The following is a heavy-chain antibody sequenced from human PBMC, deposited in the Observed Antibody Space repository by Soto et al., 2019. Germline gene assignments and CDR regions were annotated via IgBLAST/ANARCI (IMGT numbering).Heavy chain of an antibody. V-gene: IGHV3-23*01. D-gene: IGHD3-22*01. J-gene: IGHJ3*02. CDR1: GFTFASYA. Sequence: EVQLLESGGGLVQPGGSLRLSCAASGFTFASYAMSWVRQAPGKGLEWVSAFSGSGGTTYYAGFVKGRFTISRDNSKNTLFLQMNSLRAEDTAVYYCAKGGYGYDSTDSDALDIWGQGTMVTVSS. CDR2: FSGSGGTT. CDR3: AKGGYGYDSTDSDALDI.